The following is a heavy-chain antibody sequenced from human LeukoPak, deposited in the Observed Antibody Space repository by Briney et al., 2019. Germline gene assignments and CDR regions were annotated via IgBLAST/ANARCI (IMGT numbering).Heavy chain of an antibody. CDR2: INHSGST. V-gene: IGHV4-34*01. J-gene: IGHJ6*03. D-gene: IGHD3-10*01. CDR1: GGSFSGYY. CDR3: ARLAITMVRGVIITGYYYYYMDV. Sequence: SETLSLTCAVYGGSFSGYYWSWIRQPPGKGLEWIGEINHSGSTNYNPCLKSRVTISVDTSKNQFSLKLSSVTAADTAVYYCARLAITMVRGVIITGYYYYYMDVWGKGTTVTVSS.